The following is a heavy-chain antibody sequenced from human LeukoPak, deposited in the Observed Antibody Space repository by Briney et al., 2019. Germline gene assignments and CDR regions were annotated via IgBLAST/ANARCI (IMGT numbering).Heavy chain of an antibody. J-gene: IGHJ4*02. CDR2: INHSGST. Sequence: SETLSLTCAVYGGSFSGYYWSWIRQPPGNGLEWIGEINHSGSTNYNPSLKSRVTISVDTSKNQFSLKLSSVTAADTAVYYCARGLRRNRSGGSQLLPHRHHGPFDYWGQGTLVTVSS. CDR1: GGSFSGYY. CDR3: ARGLRRNRSGGSQLLPHRHHGPFDY. V-gene: IGHV4-34*01. D-gene: IGHD2-15*01.